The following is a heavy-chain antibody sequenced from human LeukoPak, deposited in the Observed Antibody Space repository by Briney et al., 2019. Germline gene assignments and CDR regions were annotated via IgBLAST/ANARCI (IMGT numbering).Heavy chain of an antibody. CDR1: GFTFSDYY. CDR3: ARGGRYCSSTSCYRRDWFDP. V-gene: IGHV3-11*01. D-gene: IGHD2-2*01. J-gene: IGHJ5*02. CDR2: ISSSGSTI. Sequence: GGSLRLSCAASGFTFSDYYMSWIRQAPGKGPEWVSYISSSGSTIYYADSVKGRFTISRDNAKNSLYLQMNSLRAEDTAVYYCARGGRYCSSTSCYRRDWFDPWGQGTLVTVSS.